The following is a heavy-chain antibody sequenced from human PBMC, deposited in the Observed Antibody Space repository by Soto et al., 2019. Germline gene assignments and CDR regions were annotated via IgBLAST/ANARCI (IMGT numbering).Heavy chain of an antibody. J-gene: IGHJ4*02. CDR2: IKQDGSEK. D-gene: IGHD6-13*01. Sequence: EVQLVESGGGLVQPGGSLRLSCAASGFTFSSDRMSWVRQAPGKGLEWVANIKQDGSEKYYVDSVKGRFTISRDNAKNSLYLQMNGLRAVDTAVYYCARGSSAADWGQGTLVTVSS. CDR3: ARGSSAAD. CDR1: GFTFSSDR. V-gene: IGHV3-7*04.